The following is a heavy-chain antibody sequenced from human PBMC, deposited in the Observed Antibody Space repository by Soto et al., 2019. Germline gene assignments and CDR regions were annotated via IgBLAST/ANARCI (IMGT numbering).Heavy chain of an antibody. Sequence: QVQLVQSGAEVKKPGASVKVSCKASGYTFTSYGISWLRQDPGQGLEWMGWISAYNGNTNYAQKLQGRVTMTTDTSTSTAYMELRSLRSDDTAVYYCARYPHSITMFHRGRFEPWGQGTLVTVSS. D-gene: IGHD3-3*01. CDR1: GYTFTSYG. CDR2: ISAYNGNT. CDR3: ARYPHSITMFHRGRFEP. V-gene: IGHV1-18*01. J-gene: IGHJ5*02.